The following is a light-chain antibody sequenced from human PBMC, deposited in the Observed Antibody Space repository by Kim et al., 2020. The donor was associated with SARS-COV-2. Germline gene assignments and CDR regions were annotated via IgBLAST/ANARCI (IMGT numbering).Light chain of an antibody. CDR3: QQYDSWPRT. CDR1: QSVSSN. CDR2: GAS. Sequence: VSPGGKATLSCRASQSVSSNLVWYQQRPGQAPRLLIYGASTRATGIPARFSGSGAGTEFTLTISSLQSEDFVVYYCQQYDSWPRTFGQGTKVDIK. J-gene: IGKJ1*01. V-gene: IGKV3-15*01.